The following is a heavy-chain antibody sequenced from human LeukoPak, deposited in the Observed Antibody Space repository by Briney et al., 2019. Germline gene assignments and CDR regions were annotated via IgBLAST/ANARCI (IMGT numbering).Heavy chain of an antibody. CDR2: ISAYNGNT. D-gene: IGHD2-8*01. Sequence: ASVKVSCKASGYTFTSYGISWVRQAPGQGLEWMGWISAYNGNTNYAQKLQGRVTMTTDTSTSTAYMELRSLRSDDTAVYYRARAYCTNGVCYDGFDYWGQGTLVTVSS. CDR3: ARAYCTNGVCYDGFDY. CDR1: GYTFTSYG. V-gene: IGHV1-18*01. J-gene: IGHJ4*02.